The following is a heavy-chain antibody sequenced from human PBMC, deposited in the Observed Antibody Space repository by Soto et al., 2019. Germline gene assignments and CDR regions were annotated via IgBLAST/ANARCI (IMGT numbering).Heavy chain of an antibody. Sequence: QVQLQESGPGLVKPSQTLSLTCTVSGGSISSGDYYWSWIRQPPGKGLEWIGYIYYSGSTYYNPSLKSQVTITVDTSKNQFSLKLSSVTAADTAVYYCARDNFNYYGMDVWGQGTTVTVSS. V-gene: IGHV4-30-4*01. CDR1: GGSISSGDYY. J-gene: IGHJ6*02. CDR3: ARDNFNYYGMDV. CDR2: IYYSGST.